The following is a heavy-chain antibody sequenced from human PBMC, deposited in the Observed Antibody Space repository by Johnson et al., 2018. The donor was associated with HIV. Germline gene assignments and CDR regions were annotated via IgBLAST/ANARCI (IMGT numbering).Heavy chain of an antibody. CDR2: ISYDGSNK. Sequence: QVQLVESGGGVVQPGGSLRLSCAASGFTFSSYAMHWVRQAPGKGLEWVAVISYDGSNKYYADSVKGRFTISRDNSKNTLYLQMNSLRVEDTAVYYCARGGACGGDCAGAKQALDIWGQGTRVTVSS. CDR1: GFTFSSYA. V-gene: IGHV3-30*04. D-gene: IGHD2-21*01. J-gene: IGHJ3*02. CDR3: ARGGACGGDCAGAKQALDI.